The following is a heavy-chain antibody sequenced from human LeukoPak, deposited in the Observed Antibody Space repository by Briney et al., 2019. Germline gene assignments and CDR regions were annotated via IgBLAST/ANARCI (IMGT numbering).Heavy chain of an antibody. Sequence: GGSLRLSCAASGFTFSTSWMTWVRQAPGKGLEWVANIKQDGGETYYVDSVRGRFTISRDNAKNSLYLQMSSLRAEDTAVYYCARRSGDISSWMGFDNWGQGTLVSVSS. V-gene: IGHV3-7*01. D-gene: IGHD7-27*01. CDR2: IKQDGGET. CDR1: GFTFSTSW. CDR3: ARRSGDISSWMGFDN. J-gene: IGHJ4*02.